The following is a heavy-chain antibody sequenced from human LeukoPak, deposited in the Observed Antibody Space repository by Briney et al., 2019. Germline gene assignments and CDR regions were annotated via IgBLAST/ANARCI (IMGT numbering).Heavy chain of an antibody. CDR2: ISYDGSNK. CDR1: GFTFSSYG. CDR3: AKDLLYDSRGYYGPPFDY. J-gene: IGHJ4*02. D-gene: IGHD3-22*01. Sequence: VQPGRSLRLSCAASGFTFSSYGMHWVRQAPGKGLEWVAVISYDGSNKYYADSVKGRFTISRDNSKNTLYLQMNSLRAEDTAVYYCAKDLLYDSRGYYGPPFDYWGQGTLVTVSS. V-gene: IGHV3-30*18.